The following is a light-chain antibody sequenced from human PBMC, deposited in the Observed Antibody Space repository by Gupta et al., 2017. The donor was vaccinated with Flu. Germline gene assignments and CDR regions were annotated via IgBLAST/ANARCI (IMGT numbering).Light chain of an antibody. CDR3: QHTDNFPRT. CDR1: QGISAW. Sequence: PSSVSASVGDRVTITCRASQGISAWLAWYQQKPGKAPKLLMYAASSLESGVPTRFSGSGSGTDFTLTISRLQPEDIATYYCQHTDNFPRTFGQGTKVEIK. J-gene: IGKJ1*01. V-gene: IGKV1-12*01. CDR2: AAS.